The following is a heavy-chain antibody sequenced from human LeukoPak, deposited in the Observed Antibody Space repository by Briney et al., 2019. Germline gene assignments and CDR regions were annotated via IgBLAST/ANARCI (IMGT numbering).Heavy chain of an antibody. CDR2: ISAYNGNT. CDR1: GYTFTSYG. CDR3: ARDGNSIWSGYYSYLYFDY. V-gene: IGHV1-18*01. D-gene: IGHD3-3*01. J-gene: IGHJ4*02. Sequence: ASVKVSCKASGYTFTSYGISWVRQAPGQGLEWMGWISAYNGNTNYAQKLRGRVTMTTDTSTSTAYMELRSLRSDDTAVYYCARDGNSIWSGYYSYLYFDYWGQGTLVTVSS.